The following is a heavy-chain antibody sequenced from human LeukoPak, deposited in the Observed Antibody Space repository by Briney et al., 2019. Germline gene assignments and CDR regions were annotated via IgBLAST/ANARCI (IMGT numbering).Heavy chain of an antibody. CDR3: ARDGVVVVAATYYGMDV. Sequence: GGSLRLSCAASGFTFSSYAMHWVRQAPGKGLEWVAVISYDGSNKYYADSVKGRFTISRGNSKNTLYLQMNSLRAEDTAVYYCARDGVVVVAATYYGMDVWGQGTTVTVSS. D-gene: IGHD2-15*01. CDR1: GFTFSSYA. V-gene: IGHV3-30-3*01. J-gene: IGHJ6*02. CDR2: ISYDGSNK.